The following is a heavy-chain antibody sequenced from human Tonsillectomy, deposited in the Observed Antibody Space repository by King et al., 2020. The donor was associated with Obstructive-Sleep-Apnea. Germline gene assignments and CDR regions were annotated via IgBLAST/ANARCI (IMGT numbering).Heavy chain of an antibody. V-gene: IGHV1-69*01. CDR3: ARGARGDVVVPAASEYFQH. D-gene: IGHD2-2*01. CDR2: IIPIFGTA. Sequence: VQLVESGAEVKKPGSSVKVSCKASGGTFSSYAISWVRQAPGQGLEWMGGIIPIFGTANYAQKFQGRVTITADESTSTAYMGLGSLRSEDTAVYYCARGARGDVVVPAASEYFQHWGQGTLVTVSS. CDR1: GGTFSSYA. J-gene: IGHJ1*01.